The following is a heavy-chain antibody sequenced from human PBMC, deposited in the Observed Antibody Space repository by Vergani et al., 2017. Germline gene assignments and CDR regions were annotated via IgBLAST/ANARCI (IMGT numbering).Heavy chain of an antibody. CDR3: ARDGEYYYDSSGYYHFDY. CDR2: ISSSSSYI. CDR1: GFTFSSYS. V-gene: IGHV3-21*01. Sequence: EVQLVESGGGLVKPGGSLRLSCAASGFTFSSYSMNWVRQAPGKGLEWVSSISSSSSYIYYADSVKGRLTISRDNAKNSLYLQMNSLRAEDTAVYYCARDGEYYYDSSGYYHFDYWGQGTLVTVSS. J-gene: IGHJ4*02. D-gene: IGHD3-22*01.